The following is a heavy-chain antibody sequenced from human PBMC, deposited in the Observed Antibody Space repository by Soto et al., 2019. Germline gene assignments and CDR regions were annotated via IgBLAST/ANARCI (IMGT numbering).Heavy chain of an antibody. Sequence: ASVKVSCKASGYTFTSYAMHWVRQAPGQRLEWMGWINAGNGNTKYSQKFQGRVTITRDTSASTAYMELSSLRSEDTAVYYCASRGGYMLHLDYWGQGTLVTVSS. V-gene: IGHV1-3*01. CDR3: ASRGGYMLHLDY. J-gene: IGHJ4*02. CDR1: GYTFTSYA. CDR2: INAGNGNT. D-gene: IGHD5-18*01.